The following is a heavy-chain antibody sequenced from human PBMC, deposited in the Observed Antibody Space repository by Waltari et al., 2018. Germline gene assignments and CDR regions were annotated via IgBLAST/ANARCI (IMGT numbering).Heavy chain of an antibody. CDR3: ARDPGFAGRYNWKRGAHFDY. Sequence: QVQLVQSGAEVKKPGASVKVSCKASGYTFTSYGISWVRQAPGQGLEWMGWSSADNGNTNYAQKLQGRVTMTTDTSTSTAYMELRSLRSDDTAVYYCARDPGFAGRYNWKRGAHFDYWGQGTLVTVSS. CDR1: GYTFTSYG. J-gene: IGHJ4*02. CDR2: SSADNGNT. D-gene: IGHD1-20*01. V-gene: IGHV1-18*01.